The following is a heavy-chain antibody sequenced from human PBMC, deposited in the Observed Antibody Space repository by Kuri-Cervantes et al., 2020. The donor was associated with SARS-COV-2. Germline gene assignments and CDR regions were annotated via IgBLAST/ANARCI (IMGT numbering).Heavy chain of an antibody. CDR3: ARSGYTYGYYFSAFDL. V-gene: IGHV1-8*02. J-gene: IGHJ3*01. CDR2: MNPNSGNT. CDR1: GYTLTSYD. D-gene: IGHD5-18*01. Sequence: ASVKVSCKAAGYTLTSYDINWVRQATGQGLEWMGWMNPNSGNTGYAQKFQGRVTMTRNTSVSTAYMELNSLRAEDTAVYYCARSGYTYGYYFSAFDLWGHGTMVTVSS.